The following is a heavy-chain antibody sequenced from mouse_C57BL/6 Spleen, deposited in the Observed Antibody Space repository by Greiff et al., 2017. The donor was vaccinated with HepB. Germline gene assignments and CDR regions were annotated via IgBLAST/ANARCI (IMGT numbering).Heavy chain of an antibody. D-gene: IGHD2-4*01. CDR2: IHPNSGST. CDR3: ASDYDPAWFAY. Sequence: QVQLKQPGAELVKPGASVKLSCKASGYTFTSYWMHWVKQRPGQGLEWIGMIHPNSGSTNYNEKFKSKATLTVDKSSSTAYTQLSSLTSEDSAVYYCASDYDPAWFAYWGQGTLVTVSA. CDR1: GYTFTSYW. J-gene: IGHJ3*01. V-gene: IGHV1-64*01.